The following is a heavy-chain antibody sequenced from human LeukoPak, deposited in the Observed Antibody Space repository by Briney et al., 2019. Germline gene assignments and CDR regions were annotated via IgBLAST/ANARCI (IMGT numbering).Heavy chain of an antibody. D-gene: IGHD6-19*01. CDR1: GFTFSSYG. CDR3: AKEGAVAGPYYFDY. CDR2: IWYDGSNK. Sequence: GGPLRLSCAASGFTFSSYGMHWVRQAPGKGLEWVAVIWYDGSNKYYADSVKGRFTISRDNSKNTLYLQMNSLRAEDTAVYYCAKEGAVAGPYYFDYWGQGTLVTVSS. V-gene: IGHV3-33*06. J-gene: IGHJ4*02.